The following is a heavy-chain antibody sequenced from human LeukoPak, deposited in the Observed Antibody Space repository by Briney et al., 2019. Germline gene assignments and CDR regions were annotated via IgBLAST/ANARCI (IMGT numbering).Heavy chain of an antibody. CDR1: GYSISSGYY. J-gene: IGHJ4*02. V-gene: IGHV3-7*01. CDR3: ADFDKG. Sequence: PSETLSLTCAVSGYSISSGYYWGWIRQPPGKGLEWVATINRGGSETYYVDSVKGRFTISRDDARNSLFLQMNGLRAEDAAVYYCADFDKGWGQGTLVTVSS. CDR2: INRGGSET.